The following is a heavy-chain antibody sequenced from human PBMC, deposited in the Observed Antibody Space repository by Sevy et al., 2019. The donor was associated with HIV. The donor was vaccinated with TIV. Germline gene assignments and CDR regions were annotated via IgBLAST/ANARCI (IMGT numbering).Heavy chain of an antibody. J-gene: IGHJ6*02. CDR1: GYTFTSYG. D-gene: IGHD3-3*01. CDR2: ISAYNGNT. Sequence: ASVKVSCKASGYTFTSYGISWVRQAPGQGLEWTGWISAYNGNTNYAQKLQGRVTMTTDTSTSTAYMELRSLRSDDTAVYYCARDFTIFGVVYGMDVWCQGTTVTVSS. V-gene: IGHV1-18*01. CDR3: ARDFTIFGVVYGMDV.